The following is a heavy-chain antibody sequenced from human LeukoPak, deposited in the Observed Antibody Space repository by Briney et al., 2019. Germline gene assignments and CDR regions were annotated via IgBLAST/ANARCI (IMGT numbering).Heavy chain of an antibody. CDR2: ISYDGSNK. J-gene: IGHJ5*02. CDR3: ARGDFSFDL. V-gene: IGHV3-30*01. Sequence: GGSLRLSCAASGFTFSSYAMHWVRQAPGKGLEWVAVISYDGSNKYYADSVKGRFTISRDNSKDTLYLQMNSLRAEDTAVYYCARGDFSFDLWGQGTLVPVSS. CDR1: GFTFSSYA. D-gene: IGHD3-3*01.